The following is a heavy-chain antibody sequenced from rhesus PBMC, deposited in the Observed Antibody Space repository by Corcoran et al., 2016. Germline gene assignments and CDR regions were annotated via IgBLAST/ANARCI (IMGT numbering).Heavy chain of an antibody. J-gene: IGHJ4*01. CDR3: ARDEVTIFGLGRNYFDY. Sequence: QLQLQESGPGLVKPSETLSLTCAVSGGSISSNYWSWIRQPPGKGLEWIGYIYGSSGSTYYNPSLKSRVPFSTDTSNNQFSLKLSSVTAADTAVYYCARDEVTIFGLGRNYFDYWGQGVLVTVSS. CDR1: GGSISSNY. D-gene: IGHD3-3*01. CDR2: IYGSSGST. V-gene: IGHV4-160*01.